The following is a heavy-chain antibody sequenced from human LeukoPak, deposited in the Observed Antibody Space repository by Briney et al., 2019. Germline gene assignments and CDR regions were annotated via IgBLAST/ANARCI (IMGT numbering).Heavy chain of an antibody. CDR2: INPNSGGT. CDR3: ARDLLQSGSSGDY. V-gene: IGHV1-2*02. CDR1: GYTFTGYY. Sequence: GASVKVSCKASGYTFTGYYMHWVRQAPGQGLEWMGWINPNSGGTNYAQKFQGRVTMTRDTSISIAYMELSRLRSDDTAAYYCARDLLQSGSSGDYWGQGTLVTVSS. D-gene: IGHD6-19*01. J-gene: IGHJ4*02.